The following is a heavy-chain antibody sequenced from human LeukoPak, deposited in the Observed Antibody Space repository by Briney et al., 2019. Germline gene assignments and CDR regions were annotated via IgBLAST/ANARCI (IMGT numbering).Heavy chain of an antibody. CDR2: INSDGSEG. V-gene: IGHV3-7*01. D-gene: IGHD1-26*01. J-gene: IGHJ4*02. Sequence: GGSLRLSCAVSGFTFSGFWMSWSRQAPGKGLEWVASINSDGSEGYYADVVKGRFTISRDNAKNSLYLQMNSLRAEDTAVYYCARDWEGSGSYNFDYWGQGTLVTVSS. CDR1: GFTFSGFW. CDR3: ARDWEGSGSYNFDY.